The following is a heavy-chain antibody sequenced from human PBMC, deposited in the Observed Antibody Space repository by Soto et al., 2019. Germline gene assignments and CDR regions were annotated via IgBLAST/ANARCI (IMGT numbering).Heavy chain of an antibody. V-gene: IGHV3-33*01. D-gene: IGHD3-10*01. CDR1: GFTFSSYG. Sequence: GGSLRLSCAASGFTFSSYGMHWVRQAPGKGLEWVAVIWYDGSNKYYADSVKGRFTISRDNSKNTLFLQMNSLRAEETAVYYCARDCGGYNIPEYYFDYWGQGTLVTVSS. J-gene: IGHJ4*02. CDR3: ARDCGGYNIPEYYFDY. CDR2: IWYDGSNK.